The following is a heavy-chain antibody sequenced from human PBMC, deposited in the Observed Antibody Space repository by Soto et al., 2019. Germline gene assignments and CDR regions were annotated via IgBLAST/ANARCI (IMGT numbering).Heavy chain of an antibody. CDR1: GFTFGDYA. Sequence: GGSLRLSCTASGFTFGDYAMSWFRQAPGKGLEWVGFIRSKAYGGTTEYAAAVKGRFTISRDKSKSIAYLQMNSLKTEDTAVYYCTRVYEDIVVVPAALVVWFDPWGQGTLVTVSS. CDR2: IRSKAYGGTT. J-gene: IGHJ5*02. V-gene: IGHV3-49*03. D-gene: IGHD2-2*01. CDR3: TRVYEDIVVVPAALVVWFDP.